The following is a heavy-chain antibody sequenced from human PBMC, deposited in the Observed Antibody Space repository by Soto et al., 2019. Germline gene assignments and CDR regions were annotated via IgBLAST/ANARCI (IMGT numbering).Heavy chain of an antibody. V-gene: IGHV4-59*01. J-gene: IGHJ5*02. CDR3: ARGHYDYIWGSYRLNWFDP. D-gene: IGHD3-16*02. CDR1: GGSISSYY. Sequence: SETLSLTCTVSGGSISSYYWSWIRQPPGKGLEWIGYIYYSGSTNYNPSLKSRVTISVDTSKNQFSLKLSSVTAADTAVYYCARGHYDYIWGSYRLNWFDPWGQGTLVTVSS. CDR2: IYYSGST.